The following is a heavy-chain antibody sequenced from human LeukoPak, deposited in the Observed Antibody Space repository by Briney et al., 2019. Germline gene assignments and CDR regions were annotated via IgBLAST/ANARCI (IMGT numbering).Heavy chain of an antibody. V-gene: IGHV3-11*04. CDR1: GFTCSDYY. D-gene: IGHD3-22*01. CDR2: ISSSGSTI. CDR3: ARDYYYDSSGYYAFDI. J-gene: IGHJ3*02. Sequence: GGSLRLSCAASGFTCSDYYMSWIRQAPGKGLEWVSYISSSGSTIYYADSVKGRFTISRDNAKNSLYLQMNSLRAEDTAVYYCARDYYYDSSGYYAFDIWGQGTMVTVSS.